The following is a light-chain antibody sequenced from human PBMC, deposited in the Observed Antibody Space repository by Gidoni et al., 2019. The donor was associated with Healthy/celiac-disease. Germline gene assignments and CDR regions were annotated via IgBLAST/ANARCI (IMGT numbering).Light chain of an antibody. CDR2: WAS. CDR1: QSVLYSSNNKNY. J-gene: IGKJ2*04. V-gene: IGKV4-1*01. CDR3: QQYYSTPCS. Sequence: DIVMTQSPDSLAVSLGERATINCKSSQSVLYSSNNKNYLAWYQQKPGQPPKLLIYWASTRESGVPDRFSGSGSGTDFTLTISSLQAEDVAVYYCQQYYSTPCSFXXXTKLEIK.